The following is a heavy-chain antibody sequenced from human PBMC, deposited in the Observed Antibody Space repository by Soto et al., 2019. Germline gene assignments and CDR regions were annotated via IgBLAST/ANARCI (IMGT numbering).Heavy chain of an antibody. CDR2: INAGNGNT. CDR3: ARGPGGPDGPGDY. V-gene: IGHV1-3*01. CDR1: GYTFTSYA. Sequence: QVQLVQSWAEVKKPGSSVKVACKASGYTFTSYAMHWVRQAPGQRLEWMGWINAGNGNTKYSQKFQGRVTITRATSASTAYMELSSLRSEDTAVYYCARGPGGPDGPGDYWGQGTLVTVSS. D-gene: IGHD2-15*01. J-gene: IGHJ4*02.